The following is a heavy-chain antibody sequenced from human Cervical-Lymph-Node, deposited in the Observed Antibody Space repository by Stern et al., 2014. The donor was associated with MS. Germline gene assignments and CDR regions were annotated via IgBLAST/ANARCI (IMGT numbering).Heavy chain of an antibody. J-gene: IGHJ5*02. V-gene: IGHV4-34*12. CDR2: SILIGST. D-gene: IGHD6-13*01. CDR3: ASAGDGSSQHNWFDA. CDR1: GGSFSGTY. Sequence: QVQLQQWGAGPLKPSETLSLTCAVRGGSFSGTYWSWIRQPQGKGLEWIGESILIGSTTSTPSRRIRFPLLRDTSRNEFSRRLGSVAAADTAVYYCASAGDGSSQHNWFDAWGQGALVTVSS.